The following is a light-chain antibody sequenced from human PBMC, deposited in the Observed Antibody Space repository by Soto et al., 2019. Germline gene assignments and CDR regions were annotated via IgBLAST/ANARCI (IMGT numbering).Light chain of an antibody. CDR1: SSDVGGYNY. Sequence: QSALTQPASVSGSPGQSITISCTGTSSDVGGYNYVSWYQQHPGKAPKLIIYDVSNRPSGVSSRFSGSKSGSTASLTISGVQAEDEAYYYCSSYTASSTLLYVFGPGTKLTVL. V-gene: IGLV2-14*03. CDR3: SSYTASSTLLYV. CDR2: DVS. J-gene: IGLJ1*01.